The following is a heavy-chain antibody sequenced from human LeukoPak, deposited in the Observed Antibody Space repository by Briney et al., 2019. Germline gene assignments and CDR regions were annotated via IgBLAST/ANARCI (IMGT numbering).Heavy chain of an antibody. V-gene: IGHV1-2*02. CDR3: ARAWGDYDSFNWFDP. CDR2: INPNSGGT. J-gene: IGHJ5*02. D-gene: IGHD3-22*01. CDR1: GYTFTGYY. Sequence: ASVKVSCKASGYTFTGYYLHWVRQAPGQGLEWMGWINPNSGGTNYAQKFQGRVTMTRDTSITTAYMELSRLRSDDTAVYYCARAWGDYDSFNWFDPWGQGALVTVSS.